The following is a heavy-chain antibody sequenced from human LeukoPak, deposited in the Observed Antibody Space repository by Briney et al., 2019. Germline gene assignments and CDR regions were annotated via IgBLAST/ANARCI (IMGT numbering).Heavy chain of an antibody. CDR2: IYTSGST. V-gene: IGHV4-4*09. D-gene: IGHD6-19*01. J-gene: IGHJ6*03. CDR3: ARHNRRSSGYHYYYYYMDV. CDR1: GGSISSYY. Sequence: SETLSLTCTVSGGSISSYYWGWIRQPPGKGLEWIGYIYTSGSTNYNPSLKSRVTISVDTSKNQFSLKLSSVTAADTAVYYCARHNRRSSGYHYYYYYMDVWGKGTTVTVSS.